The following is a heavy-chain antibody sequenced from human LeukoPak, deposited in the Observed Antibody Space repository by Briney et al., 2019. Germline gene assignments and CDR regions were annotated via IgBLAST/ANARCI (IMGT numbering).Heavy chain of an antibody. CDR3: ARVRLHLDY. D-gene: IGHD4-11*01. CDR1: GGSISSDY. V-gene: IGHV4-4*07. J-gene: IGHJ4*02. CDR2: IYASGST. Sequence: PSETLSLTCTVSGGSISSDYWSWIRQPAGKGLEWIGRIYASGSTNYNPSLRSRITMSVDTSKNQFSLKLRSVTAADTAVYYCARVRLHLDYWGQGTLVTVSS.